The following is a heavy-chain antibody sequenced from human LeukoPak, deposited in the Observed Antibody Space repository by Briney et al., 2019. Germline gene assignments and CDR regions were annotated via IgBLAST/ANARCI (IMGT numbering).Heavy chain of an antibody. CDR2: ISGSGGST. J-gene: IGHJ4*02. CDR1: GFTFSSYA. D-gene: IGHD3-16*02. V-gene: IGHV3-23*01. CDR3: ASSEEGYYDYVWGSYRTTQFDY. Sequence: GGSLRLSCAASGFTFSSYAMSWVRQAPGKGLEWVSAISGSGGSTYYADSVKGRFTISRDNSKNTLYLQMNSLRAEDTAVYYCASSEEGYYDYVWGSYRTTQFDYWGQGTLVTVSS.